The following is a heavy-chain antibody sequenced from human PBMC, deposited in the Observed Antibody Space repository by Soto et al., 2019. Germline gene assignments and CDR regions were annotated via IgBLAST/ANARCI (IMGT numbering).Heavy chain of an antibody. CDR2: IIPVSGTA. CDR1: GGPFSTSA. Sequence: QVQLVQSGAEVKKSGSSLKVSCRASGGPFSTSAISWVRQAPGQGLEWMGGIIPVSGTANYAQKFQARVTFTADEYTRTAYMALSSLRSEDTAVYFCARQQFEDPTFGGVKFIVESYGMDVWGHGTAVTGSS. V-gene: IGHV1-69*01. D-gene: IGHD3-16*01. J-gene: IGHJ6*02. CDR3: ARQQFEDPTFGGVKFIVESYGMDV.